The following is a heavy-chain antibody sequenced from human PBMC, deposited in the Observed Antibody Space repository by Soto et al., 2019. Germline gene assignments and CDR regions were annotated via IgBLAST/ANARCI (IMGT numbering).Heavy chain of an antibody. D-gene: IGHD6-13*01. J-gene: IGHJ6*02. CDR2: IYSGGST. CDR1: GFTVSSNY. CDR3: ASPASIAAAGTGLDYYYGMDV. Sequence: GGSLRLSCAASGFTVSSNYMSWVRQAPGKGLEWVSVIYSGGSTYYADSVKGRFTISRDNSKNTLYLQMNSLRAEDTAVYYCASPASIAAAGTGLDYYYGMDVWGQGTTVTVSS. V-gene: IGHV3-53*01.